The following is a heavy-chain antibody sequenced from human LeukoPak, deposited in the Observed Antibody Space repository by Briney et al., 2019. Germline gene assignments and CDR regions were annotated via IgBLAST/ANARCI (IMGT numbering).Heavy chain of an antibody. J-gene: IGHJ4*02. CDR3: PERDYSQPTASAPLFDY. CDR1: GITFRIFA. D-gene: IGHD3-10*01. Sequence: PGGSLRLSCADSGITFRIFAMAWCRKAPGKGLEWGSGFTGNGDSTYYADSAKGRFPIPRDNSKNTLYRQLNSLRPQNTPSSYCPERDYSQPTASAPLFDYSGQGTQVTVSS. CDR2: FTGNGDST. V-gene: IGHV3-23*01.